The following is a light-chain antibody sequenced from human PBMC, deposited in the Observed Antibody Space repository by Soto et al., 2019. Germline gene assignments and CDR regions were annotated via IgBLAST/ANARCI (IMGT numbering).Light chain of an antibody. CDR1: QSVSSTY. J-gene: IGKJ1*01. CDR3: QQYGSSPQT. CDR2: GAS. Sequence: EVVLTQSPGTLSLSPGERATLSCRASQSVSSTYLAWYQQKPGQAPRLLIYGASSRATGIPDRFSGSGSGTEFTLTISRLEPEDLAVYYCQQYGSSPQTFGQGTQVEIK. V-gene: IGKV3-20*01.